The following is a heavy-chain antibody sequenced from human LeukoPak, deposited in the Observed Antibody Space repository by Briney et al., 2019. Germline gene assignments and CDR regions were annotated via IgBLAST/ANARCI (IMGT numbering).Heavy chain of an antibody. D-gene: IGHD6-13*01. CDR2: INPSGGST. CDR1: GYTFTSYY. Sequence: ASVKVSCKASGYTFTSYYMHWVRQAPGQGLEWMGIINPSGGSTSYAQKLQGRVTMTTDTSTSTAYMELRSLRSDDTAVYYCARDLGYSSSWYWFDPRGQGTLVTVSS. CDR3: ARDLGYSSSWYWFDP. V-gene: IGHV1-46*01. J-gene: IGHJ5*02.